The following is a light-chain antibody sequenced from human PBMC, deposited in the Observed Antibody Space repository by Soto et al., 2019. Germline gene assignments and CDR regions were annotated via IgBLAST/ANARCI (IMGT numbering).Light chain of an antibody. CDR3: QQYGSSQMYT. V-gene: IGKV3-20*01. Sequence: EIELTQSPGTLSLSPGERATLSCRASESVAGNYLAWYQRKPGQAPRLLMFGSSSRATGIPARFSGSGSGTDFTLTISRLEPEDAAVYVCQQYGSSQMYTFGQGTRLEIK. J-gene: IGKJ2*01. CDR1: ESVAGNY. CDR2: GSS.